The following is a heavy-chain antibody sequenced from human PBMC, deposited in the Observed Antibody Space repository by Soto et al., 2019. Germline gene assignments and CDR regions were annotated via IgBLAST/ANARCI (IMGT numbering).Heavy chain of an antibody. Sequence: GGSLRLSCAASGFTFSSYAMSWVRQAPGKGLEWVSAISGSGGSTYYADSVKGRFTISRDNSKNTLYLQMNSLRAEDTAVYYCAKDGPAYYYDSSGYYPGAFADYWGQGTLVTVSS. CDR2: ISGSGGST. V-gene: IGHV3-23*01. D-gene: IGHD3-22*01. CDR3: AKDGPAYYYDSSGYYPGAFADY. J-gene: IGHJ4*02. CDR1: GFTFSSYA.